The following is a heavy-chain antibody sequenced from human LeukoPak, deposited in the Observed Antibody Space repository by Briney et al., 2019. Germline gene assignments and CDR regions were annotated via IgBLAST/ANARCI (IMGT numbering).Heavy chain of an antibody. CDR2: IYHSGST. J-gene: IGHJ5*02. Sequence: SGTLSLTCAVSGGSISSSNWWSWVRQPPGKGLEWIGEIYHSGSTNYNPSLKSRVTISVDKSKNQFSLKLSSVTAADTAVYYCAREEMATPGGWFDPWGQGTLVTVSS. V-gene: IGHV4-4*02. CDR1: GGSISSSNW. CDR3: AREEMATPGGWFDP. D-gene: IGHD5-24*01.